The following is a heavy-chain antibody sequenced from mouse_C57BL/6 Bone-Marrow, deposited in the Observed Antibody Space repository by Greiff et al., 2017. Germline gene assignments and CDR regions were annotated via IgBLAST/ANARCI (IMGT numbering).Heavy chain of an antibody. Sequence: VQLQQSGAELVKPGASVKLSCKASGYTFTSYWLHWVKQRPGQGLEWIGMIHPNSGSTNYNEKFKSKATLTVDKSSSTAYMKLSSLTSEDSAVYYCARVSMDYWGQGTSVTVSS. CDR3: ARVSMDY. J-gene: IGHJ4*01. CDR2: IHPNSGST. V-gene: IGHV1-64*01. CDR1: GYTFTSYW.